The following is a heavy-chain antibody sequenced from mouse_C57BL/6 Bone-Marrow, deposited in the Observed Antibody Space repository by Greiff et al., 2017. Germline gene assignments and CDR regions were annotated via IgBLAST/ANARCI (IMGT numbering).Heavy chain of an antibody. J-gene: IGHJ2*01. CDR3: ARHGLDY. D-gene: IGHD1-1*01. Sequence: EVKLVESGGGLVKPGGSLKLSCAASGFTFSDYGMHWVRQAPEKGLEWVAYISSGSSTIYYADTVKGRFTISRDNAKNTLFLQMTSLRSEDTAMYYCARHGLDYWGQGTTLTVSS. CDR1: GFTFSDYG. V-gene: IGHV5-17*01. CDR2: ISSGSSTI.